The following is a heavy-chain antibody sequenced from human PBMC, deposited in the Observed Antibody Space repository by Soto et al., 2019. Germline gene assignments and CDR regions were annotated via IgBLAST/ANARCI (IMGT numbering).Heavy chain of an antibody. CDR2: IIPIFGTA. J-gene: IGHJ5*02. Sequence: QVQLVQSGAEVKKPGSSVKVFYKASRGTFSSYAISWVRQAPGQGLEWMGGIIPIFGTANYAQKFQGRVTITADESTSTAYMELSSLRSEDTAVYYCARDRSDPEEPGNWFDPWGQGTLVTVSS. CDR3: ARDRSDPEEPGNWFDP. D-gene: IGHD7-27*01. CDR1: RGTFSSYA. V-gene: IGHV1-69*12.